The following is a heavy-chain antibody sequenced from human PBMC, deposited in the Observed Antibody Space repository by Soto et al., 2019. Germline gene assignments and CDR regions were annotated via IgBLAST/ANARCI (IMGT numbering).Heavy chain of an antibody. J-gene: IGHJ4*02. Sequence: SETLSLTCTVSGGSISNYYWSWIRQPAGKGLEWIGRIYNSGSTKYNPSLKSRVTMSEDTSKNQFSLNLISVTAADTAVYYCARSGGSFNLDYWGLGTLVTVSS. D-gene: IGHD1-26*01. CDR3: ARSGGSFNLDY. CDR2: IYNSGST. CDR1: GGSISNYY. V-gene: IGHV4-4*07.